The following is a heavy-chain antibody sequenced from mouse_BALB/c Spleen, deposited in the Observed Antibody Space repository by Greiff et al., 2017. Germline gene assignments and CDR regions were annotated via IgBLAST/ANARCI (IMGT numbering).Heavy chain of an antibody. CDR2: IWAGGST. CDR3: ARDPFYYGSSYGYFDY. V-gene: IGHV2-9*02. Sequence: VHLVESGPGLVAPSQSLSITCTVSGFSLTSYGVHWVRQPPGKGLEWLGVIWAGGSTNYNSALMSRLSISKDNSKSQVFLKMNSLQTDDTAMYYCARDPFYYGSSYGYFDYWGQGTTLTVSS. CDR1: GFSLTSYG. D-gene: IGHD1-1*01. J-gene: IGHJ2*01.